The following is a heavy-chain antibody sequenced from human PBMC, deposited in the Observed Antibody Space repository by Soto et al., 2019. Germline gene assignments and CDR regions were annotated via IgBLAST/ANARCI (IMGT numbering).Heavy chain of an antibody. CDR3: TRVGYCSSTSCQPFDY. J-gene: IGHJ4*02. CDR2: IRSKAYGGTT. D-gene: IGHD2-2*01. CDR1: GFTFGDYA. Sequence: GGSLRLSCTASGFTFGDYAMSWVRQAPGKGLEWVGFIRSKAYGGTTEYAASVKGRFTISRDDSKSIAYLQMNSLKTEDTAVYYCTRVGYCSSTSCQPFDYWGQGTLVTVSS. V-gene: IGHV3-49*04.